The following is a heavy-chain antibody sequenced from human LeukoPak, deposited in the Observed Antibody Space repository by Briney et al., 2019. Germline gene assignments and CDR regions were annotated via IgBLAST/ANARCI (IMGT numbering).Heavy chain of an antibody. CDR1: GYSFTTYW. Sequence: GESLKISCKGSGYSFTTYWIGWVRQMPGKGLEWMGIIYPGDSGTRYSPSFQGQVTISADESISTAYLQWSSLRASDTAMYYCARLRGSGSYNRDAFDIWGQGTMVTVSS. CDR3: ARLRGSGSYNRDAFDI. J-gene: IGHJ3*02. D-gene: IGHD3-10*01. CDR2: IYPGDSGT. V-gene: IGHV5-51*01.